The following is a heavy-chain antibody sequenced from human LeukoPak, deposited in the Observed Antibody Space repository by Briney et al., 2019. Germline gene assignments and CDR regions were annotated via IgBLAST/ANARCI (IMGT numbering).Heavy chain of an antibody. CDR2: INHSGST. Sequence: PSETLSLTSAVYGGSFSGYYWSWIRQPPGKGLEWIGEINHSGSTNYNPSLKSRVTISVDTSKNQFSLKLSSVTAADTAVYYCARIPNTSSSWYRSGYYWGQGTLVTVSS. V-gene: IGHV4-34*01. J-gene: IGHJ4*02. CDR1: GGSFSGYY. D-gene: IGHD6-13*01. CDR3: ARIPNTSSSWYRSGYY.